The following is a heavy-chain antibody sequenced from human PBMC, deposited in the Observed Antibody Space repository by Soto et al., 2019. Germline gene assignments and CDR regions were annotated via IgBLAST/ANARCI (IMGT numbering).Heavy chain of an antibody. Sequence: GASVKVSCKASGFTFITYDFSWVRPAAGQGLEWMGGMNPNNGNAGFAQKFRGRINMTRNTSISTAYLELSSLRSDDSAVYFCARRKERSGPYYLDLWGQGTQVTVSS. V-gene: IGHV1-8*01. J-gene: IGHJ4*02. CDR2: MNPNNGNA. CDR1: GFTFITYD. CDR3: ARRKERSGPYYLDL.